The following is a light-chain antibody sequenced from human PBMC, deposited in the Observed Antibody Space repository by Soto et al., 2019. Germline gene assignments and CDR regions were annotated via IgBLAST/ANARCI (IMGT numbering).Light chain of an antibody. V-gene: IGKV3-15*01. Sequence: EIVMTQSPATLSVSPGERATLACRASQSVRSTLAWYQQKPGQAPRLLIYGASTRATGIPARFSGSGSGTDFTLTISSLQSEDFAVYYCQQYNNWPRTLGQGTKVEI. CDR2: GAS. CDR1: QSVRST. J-gene: IGKJ1*01. CDR3: QQYNNWPRT.